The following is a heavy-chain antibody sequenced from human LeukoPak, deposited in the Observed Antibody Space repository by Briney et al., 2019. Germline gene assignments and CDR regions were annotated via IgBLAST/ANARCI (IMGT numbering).Heavy chain of an antibody. CDR2: IYYSGST. V-gene: IGHV4-59*12. CDR3: ARGYYYGSGRSPREYYFAF. CDR1: GGSISSYY. D-gene: IGHD3-10*01. Sequence: SETLSLTCTVSGGSISSYYWSWIRQPPGKGLEWIWYIYYSGSTNYNPSLKSRVTISVDTSKNQFSLKLSSVTAADTAVYYCARGYYYGSGRSPREYYFAFWGQGTLVTVSS. J-gene: IGHJ4*02.